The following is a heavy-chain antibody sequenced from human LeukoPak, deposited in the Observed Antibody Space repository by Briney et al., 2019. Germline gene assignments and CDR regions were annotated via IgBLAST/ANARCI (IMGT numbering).Heavy chain of an antibody. CDR2: ISSSSSTI. V-gene: IGHV3-48*01. J-gene: IGHJ4*02. Sequence: GGSLRLSCAASGFTFSSYSMNWVRQAPGKGLEWVSYISSSSSTIYYADSVKGRFTISRDNAKNSVYLQVNSLRAEDTAVYYCARWLYYGSGTCDYWGQGTLVTVSS. CDR1: GFTFSSYS. CDR3: ARWLYYGSGTCDY. D-gene: IGHD3-10*01.